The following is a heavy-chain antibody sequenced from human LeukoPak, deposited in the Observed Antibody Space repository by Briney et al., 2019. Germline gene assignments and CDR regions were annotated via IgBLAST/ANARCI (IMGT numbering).Heavy chain of an antibody. CDR2: ISSNSRYI. Sequence: GGSLRLSCAASGFTFSTYSMSWVRQAPGKGLEWVSPISSNSRYICYADSMRGRFTISRDNAKNSLYLQMNSLKPEDTAVYYCARVAEAAAFDSWGQGTLVTVSS. CDR1: GFTFSTYS. V-gene: IGHV3-21*06. CDR3: ARVAEAAAFDS. J-gene: IGHJ4*02. D-gene: IGHD6-13*01.